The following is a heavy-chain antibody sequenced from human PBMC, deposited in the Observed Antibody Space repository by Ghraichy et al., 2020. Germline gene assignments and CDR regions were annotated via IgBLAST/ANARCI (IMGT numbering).Heavy chain of an antibody. Sequence: GGSLRLSCAASGFTFSSYAMSWVRQAPGKGLEWVSAISGSGGSTYYADSVKGRFTISRDNSKNTLYLQMNSLRAEDTAVYYCAKSGWSFGVVRNYFDYWGQGTLVTVSS. D-gene: IGHD3-3*01. CDR3: AKSGWSFGVVRNYFDY. CDR2: ISGSGGST. V-gene: IGHV3-23*01. J-gene: IGHJ4*02. CDR1: GFTFSSYA.